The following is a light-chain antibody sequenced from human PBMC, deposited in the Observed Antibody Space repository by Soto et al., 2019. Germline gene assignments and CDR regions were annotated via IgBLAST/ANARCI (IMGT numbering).Light chain of an antibody. Sequence: EIVLTQSPATLSLSPGEGATLSCRASETVYTYVAWYQQKSGQAPRLLISDASNRATGVPARFSGSGSGTDFTLTISSLEPEDFAIYYCQHRSSWPATFGQGTRVEVK. CDR2: DAS. CDR3: QHRSSWPAT. J-gene: IGKJ1*01. V-gene: IGKV3-11*01. CDR1: ETVYTY.